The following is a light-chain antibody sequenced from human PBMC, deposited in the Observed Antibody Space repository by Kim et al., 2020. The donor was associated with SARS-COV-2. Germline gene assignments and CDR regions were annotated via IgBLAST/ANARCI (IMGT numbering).Light chain of an antibody. J-gene: IGKJ1*01. Sequence: ASVRDRVTITCRASQSIATSLAWYQQKPGKAPNLRIYDASSLESGVPSRFSGSGSGPEFTLTISSLQPDDVATYYCQQYISYPLTFGQGTKVDIK. V-gene: IGKV1-5*01. CDR3: QQYISYPLT. CDR2: DAS. CDR1: QSIATS.